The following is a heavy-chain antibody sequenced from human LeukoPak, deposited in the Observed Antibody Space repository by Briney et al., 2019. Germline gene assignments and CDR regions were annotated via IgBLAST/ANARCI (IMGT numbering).Heavy chain of an antibody. CDR2: IYYSGST. D-gene: IGHD2-2*02. CDR3: ARGFSRIVVVPAAITYAFDI. V-gene: IGHV4-39*07. Sequence: SETLSLTCTVSGCSISSSSYYWGWLRQPPGKGLEWIGSIYYSGSTYYNPSLKSRVTISVDTSKNQFSLKLSSVIAADTAVYYCARGFSRIVVVPAAITYAFDIWGQGTMVTVSS. J-gene: IGHJ3*02. CDR1: GCSISSSSYY.